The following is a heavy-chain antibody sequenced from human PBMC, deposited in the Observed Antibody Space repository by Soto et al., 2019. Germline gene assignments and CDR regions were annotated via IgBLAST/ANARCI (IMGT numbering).Heavy chain of an antibody. CDR3: ARLSKGLWFGEDESFDI. D-gene: IGHD3-10*01. V-gene: IGHV4-31*03. CDR2: IYYSGST. Sequence: SETLSLTCTVSGGSISSGGYYWSWIRQHPGKGLEWIGYIYYSGSTYYNPSLKSRVTISVDTSKNQFSLKLSSVTAADTAVYYCARLSKGLWFGEDESFDISGQATIVTVSS. J-gene: IGHJ3*02. CDR1: GGSISSGGYY.